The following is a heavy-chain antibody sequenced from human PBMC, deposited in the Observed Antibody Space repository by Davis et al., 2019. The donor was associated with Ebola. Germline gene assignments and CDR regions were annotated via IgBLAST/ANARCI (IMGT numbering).Heavy chain of an antibody. D-gene: IGHD6-6*01. Sequence: AASVKVSCKASGYTFTSYYMHWVRQAPGQGLEWMGIFNPSGGSTTYAQKFQGRLTITADKSTTTAYMELSSLRSEDTAVYYCAIGTEYSSASWMDVWGQGTTVTVSS. CDR1: GYTFTSYY. J-gene: IGHJ6*02. CDR3: AIGTEYSSASWMDV. V-gene: IGHV1-46*01. CDR2: FNPSGGST.